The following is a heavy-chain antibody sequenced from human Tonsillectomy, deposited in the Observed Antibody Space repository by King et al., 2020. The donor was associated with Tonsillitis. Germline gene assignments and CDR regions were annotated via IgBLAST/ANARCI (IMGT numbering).Heavy chain of an antibody. CDR3: AGVGPDYGMDV. J-gene: IGHJ6*02. CDR1: GYSFSTYS. CDR2: ITPYNGAT. Sequence: QLVQSGVEMRKPGASVKVSCRASGYSFSTYSLNWVRQAPGQGLEWLGRITPYNGATDYGQRFQGRVSMTAESSTRTVYMNLGNLDSDDTAVYYCAGVGPDYGMDVWGQGTTVTVSS. V-gene: IGHV1-18*04.